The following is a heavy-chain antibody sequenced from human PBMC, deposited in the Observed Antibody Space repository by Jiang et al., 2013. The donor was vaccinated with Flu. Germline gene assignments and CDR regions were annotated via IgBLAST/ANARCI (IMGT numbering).Heavy chain of an antibody. V-gene: IGHV4-39*01. Sequence: PGLVKPSETLSLTCTVSGGSISSSSYYWGWIRQPPGKGLEWIGSIYYSGSTYYNPSLKSRVTISVDTSKNQFSLKLSSVTAADTAVYYCARLGGIAEPFDYWGQGTLVTVSS. D-gene: IGHD6-13*01. CDR3: ARLGGIAEPFDY. CDR1: GGSISSSSYY. J-gene: IGHJ4*02. CDR2: IYYSGST.